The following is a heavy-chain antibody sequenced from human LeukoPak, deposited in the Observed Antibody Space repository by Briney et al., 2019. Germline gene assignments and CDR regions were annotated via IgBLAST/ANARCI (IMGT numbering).Heavy chain of an antibody. V-gene: IGHV1-69*05. J-gene: IGHJ1*01. Sequence: ASVKDSCKASGGTFSSYGISWVRQAPGQGLEWMGGNLTILGTGNYAQKFQGRVMITTDESTSTAYMELSRVSSEYTDVYYCARGGDPYCSNGVCYGYFRHWGQGTVVSVPS. CDR2: NLTILGTG. CDR1: GGTFSSYG. CDR3: ARGGDPYCSNGVCYGYFRH. D-gene: IGHD2-8*01.